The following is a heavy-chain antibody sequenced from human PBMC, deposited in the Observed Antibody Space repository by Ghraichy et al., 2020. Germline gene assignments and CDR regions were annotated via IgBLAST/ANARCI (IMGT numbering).Heavy chain of an antibody. D-gene: IGHD4-17*01. J-gene: IGHJ4*02. CDR3: ARSKSRSDGDYARWFDY. CDR2: IYYSGST. CDR1: GGSISSYY. Sequence: SETLSLTCTVSGGSISSYYWSWIRQPPGKGLEWIGYIYYSGSTNYNPSLKSRVTISVDTSKNQFSLKLSSVTAAETAVYYCARSKSRSDGDYARWFDYWGQGTLVTVSS. V-gene: IGHV4-59*01.